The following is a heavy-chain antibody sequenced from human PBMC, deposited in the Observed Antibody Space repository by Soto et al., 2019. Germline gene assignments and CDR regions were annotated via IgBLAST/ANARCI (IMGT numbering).Heavy chain of an antibody. CDR1: GGSISSYY. D-gene: IGHD1-26*01. J-gene: IGHJ4*02. CDR3: ARRWGRTFDY. Sequence: SETLSLTCTVSGGSISSYYLSWIRQSPGKGLEWIGYIYYSGGTNYNPSLKSRVTISVDTSKNQFSLKLSSVTAADTAVYYCARRWGRTFDYWGQGTLVTVSS. CDR2: IYYSGGT. V-gene: IGHV4-59*08.